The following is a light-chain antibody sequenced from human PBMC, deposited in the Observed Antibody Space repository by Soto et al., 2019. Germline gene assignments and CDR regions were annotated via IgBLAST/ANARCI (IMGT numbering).Light chain of an antibody. CDR1: QSVSSNY. CDR3: QQYADWPKT. J-gene: IGKJ1*01. V-gene: IGKV3-20*01. CDR2: GAS. Sequence: DIVLTQSPGTLSLSPGERATLSCRASQSVSSNYLAWYQQKPGQAPRLLIYGASSRATGIPDRFSGSGSGTDFTLTISSLQSEDFAVYFCQQYADWPKTFGQGTKVDIK.